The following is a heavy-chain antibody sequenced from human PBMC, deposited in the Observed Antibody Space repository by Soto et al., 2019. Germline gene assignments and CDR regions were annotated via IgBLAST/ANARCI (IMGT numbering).Heavy chain of an antibody. CDR1: GGSFSGSY. Sequence: QVQLQQWGAGLLKPSETLSLTCAVYGGSFSGSYWNWIRQPPGKGLEWIGEINQSGSTNYNPSLKSLVTISVDTSKNQFSLKLSSVTAADSAVYYCARVVGSSGWYYGSFDIWGPGTMVTVSS. J-gene: IGHJ3*02. D-gene: IGHD6-19*01. V-gene: IGHV4-34*01. CDR2: INQSGST. CDR3: ARVVGSSGWYYGSFDI.